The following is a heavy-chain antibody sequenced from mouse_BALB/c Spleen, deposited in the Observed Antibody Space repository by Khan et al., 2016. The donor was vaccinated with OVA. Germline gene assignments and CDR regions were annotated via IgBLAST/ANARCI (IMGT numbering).Heavy chain of an antibody. D-gene: IGHD2-14*01. CDR1: GYTFTTYT. V-gene: IGHV1-4*01. CDR3: AREGSYYRSDGWFAY. Sequence: HVQLQQSGAELARPGASVKMSCKASGYTFTTYTIHWVKQRPGQGLEWIGYIIPTNAYTNYNQKIKDRATLTVDKSSSTAYMQLSSLTSEDSAVYYCAREGSYYRSDGWFAYWGQGTLVTVSA. J-gene: IGHJ3*01. CDR2: IIPTNAYT.